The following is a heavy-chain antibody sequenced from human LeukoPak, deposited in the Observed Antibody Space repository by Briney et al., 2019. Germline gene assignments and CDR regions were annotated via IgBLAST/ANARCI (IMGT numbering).Heavy chain of an antibody. D-gene: IGHD2-15*01. CDR2: ISSSGSTI. J-gene: IGHJ4*02. CDR1: GFTFSSYE. CDR3: ARELYWIDY. Sequence: GGFLRLSCAASGFTFSSYEMNWVRQAPGKGLEWVSYISSSGSTIYYADSVKGRFTISRDNAKNSLYLQMNSLRAEDTAVYYCARELYWIDYWGQGTQVTASS. V-gene: IGHV3-48*03.